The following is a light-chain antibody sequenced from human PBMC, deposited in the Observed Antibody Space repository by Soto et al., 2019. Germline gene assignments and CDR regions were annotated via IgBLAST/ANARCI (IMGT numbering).Light chain of an antibody. CDR1: QDISKY. CDR3: QQYDDLPLT. CDR2: NAS. J-gene: IGKJ4*01. Sequence: DIQMTQSPSSLSASVGDRVTITCQASQDISKYLNWYQQRPGKAPKLLIYNASNLETGVPSRFSGSGSGTDFTFTISSLQPEDIATYYCQQYDDLPLTFGGGTKVEIK. V-gene: IGKV1-33*01.